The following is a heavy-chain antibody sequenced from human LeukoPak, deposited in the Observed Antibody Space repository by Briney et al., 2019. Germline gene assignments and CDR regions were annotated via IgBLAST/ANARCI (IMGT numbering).Heavy chain of an antibody. CDR2: IHYSGST. V-gene: IGHV4-39*07. CDR1: GDSISSSSYY. CDR3: ARDWYYYDSSGYYPYFDY. Sequence: SETLSLTCTVSGDSISSSSYYWGWIRQPPGKGLEWIGSIHYSGSTYYNPSLKSRATISVDTSKNQFSLKLTSVTAADTAVYYCARDWYYYDSSGYYPYFDYWGQGTLVAVSS. J-gene: IGHJ4*02. D-gene: IGHD3-22*01.